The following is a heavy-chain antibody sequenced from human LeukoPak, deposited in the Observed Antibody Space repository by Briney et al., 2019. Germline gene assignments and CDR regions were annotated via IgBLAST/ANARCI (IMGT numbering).Heavy chain of an antibody. J-gene: IGHJ3*02. CDR2: ISGSGGST. V-gene: IGHV3-23*01. D-gene: IGHD3-22*01. CDR3: AKDLSIVTRIAWGGGAFDI. Sequence: GGSLRLSCAASGFTFSSYAKSWVRQAPRKGLEWVSAISGSGGSTYYADSVKGRFTISRDNSKNTLYLQMNSLRAEDTAVYFWAKDLSIVTRIAWGGGAFDIWGQGTMVTVSS. CDR1: GFTFSSYA.